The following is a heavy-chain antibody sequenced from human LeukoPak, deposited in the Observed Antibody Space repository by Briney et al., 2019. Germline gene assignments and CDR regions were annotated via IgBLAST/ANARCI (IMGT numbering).Heavy chain of an antibody. CDR2: ISSSGSTK. Sequence: GGSLRLSCGASGITFSSCSMNWVRQAPGKGLEWVSYISSSGSTKYYADSVKGRFTISRDNARNSLYLQMNSLRAEDTAVYFCARGGLSIMGYWGQGTLVTVSS. J-gene: IGHJ4*02. D-gene: IGHD2/OR15-2a*01. V-gene: IGHV3-48*01. CDR3: ARGGLSIMGY. CDR1: GITFSSCS.